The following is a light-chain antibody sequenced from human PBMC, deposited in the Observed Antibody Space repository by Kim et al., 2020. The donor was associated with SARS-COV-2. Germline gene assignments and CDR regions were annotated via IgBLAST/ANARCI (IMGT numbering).Light chain of an antibody. CDR3: AAWDDSLYGRV. Sequence: GQRVTISCSGSGSTIGNNYVYWYQQLSGTAPKLLIYKNSQRPSGVPDRFSGSKSGTSASLAISGLRSEDEADYYCAAWDDSLYGRVFGGGTQLTVL. J-gene: IGLJ3*02. V-gene: IGLV1-47*01. CDR1: GSTIGNNY. CDR2: KNS.